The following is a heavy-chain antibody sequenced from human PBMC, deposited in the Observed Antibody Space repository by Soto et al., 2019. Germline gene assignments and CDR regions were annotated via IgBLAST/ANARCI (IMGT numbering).Heavy chain of an antibody. CDR3: AREAGIHYGSGSLFDY. D-gene: IGHD3-10*01. V-gene: IGHV4-30-2*01. J-gene: IGHJ4*02. CDR2: IYYSGNT. CDR1: GGSMRSGDYS. Sequence: QLQLQESGSGLVKPSQTLSLTCAVSGGSMRSGDYSWSWIRQPPGEGLEWIGYIYYSGNTYYNPSLKSRVTISVDRSKNQFSLKLSSVTAAETAVYYCAREAGIHYGSGSLFDYWGQGILVTVSS.